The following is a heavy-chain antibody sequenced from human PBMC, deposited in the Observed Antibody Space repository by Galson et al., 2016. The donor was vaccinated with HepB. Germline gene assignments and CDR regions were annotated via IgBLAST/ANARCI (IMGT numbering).Heavy chain of an antibody. J-gene: IGHJ4*02. Sequence: SLRLSCAASGFTFSSYGMNWVRQAPGKGLEWVSSISGSGGSTFYADSVKGRFTISRDNSKNTLYLQMNSLRAEDTAVYYCAKARDGLRYFAWYYFDYRGQGTLVTVSS. CDR3: AKARDGLRYFAWYYFDY. CDR1: GFTFSSYG. CDR2: ISGSGGST. V-gene: IGHV3-23*01. D-gene: IGHD3-9*01.